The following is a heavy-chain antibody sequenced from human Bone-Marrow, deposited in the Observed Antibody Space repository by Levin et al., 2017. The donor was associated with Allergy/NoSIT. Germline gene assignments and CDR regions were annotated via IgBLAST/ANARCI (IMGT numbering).Heavy chain of an antibody. V-gene: IGHV3-23*01. J-gene: IGHJ4*02. CDR1: GFTFSTYA. CDR2: LSGSGDSI. Sequence: HPGGSLRLSCAASGFTFSTYAISWVRQAPGKGLEWVSGLSGSGDSIYYADSVEGRFTISRDNSKQTVYLQMNSLGADDTAMYFCAKGDRQYGSGGSFFDYWGQGVQVIVSS. D-gene: IGHD6-25*01. CDR3: AKGDRQYGSGGSFFDY.